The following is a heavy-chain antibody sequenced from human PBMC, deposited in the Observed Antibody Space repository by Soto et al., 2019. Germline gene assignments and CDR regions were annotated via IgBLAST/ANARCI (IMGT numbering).Heavy chain of an antibody. CDR3: ARDLHGDYEEYYFDY. CDR1: GFTFSSYS. V-gene: IGHV3-48*02. D-gene: IGHD4-17*01. CDR2: ISSSSSTI. J-gene: IGHJ4*02. Sequence: EVQLVESGGGLVQPGGSLRLSCAASGFTFSSYSMNWVRQAPGKGLEWVSYISSSSSTIYYADSVKGRFTISRDNAKNSMYLQMNSLRDEDTAVYYCARDLHGDYEEYYFDYRGQGTLVTVSS.